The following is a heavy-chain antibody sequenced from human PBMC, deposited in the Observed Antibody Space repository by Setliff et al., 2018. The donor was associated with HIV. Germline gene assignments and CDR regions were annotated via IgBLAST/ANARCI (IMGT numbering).Heavy chain of an antibody. V-gene: IGHV1-46*01. Sequence: ASVKVSCKASGYTFTSYYMHWVRQAPGQGLEWMGIINPSSGSTTYAQRFQGRVTITADESTSTAYMELSSLRSEDTAVYYCARDVGRIGMGQFDSWGQGTLVTVSS. CDR2: INPSSGST. J-gene: IGHJ4*02. D-gene: IGHD1-20*01. CDR1: GYTFTSYY. CDR3: ARDVGRIGMGQFDS.